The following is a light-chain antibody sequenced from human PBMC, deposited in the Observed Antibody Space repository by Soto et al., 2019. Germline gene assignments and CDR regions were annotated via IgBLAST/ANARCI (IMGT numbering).Light chain of an antibody. CDR3: ETWCSSVSAGV. CDR1: ISNVGNNF. V-gene: IGLV1-51*01. Sequence: QSVLTQPPSVSAAPGQKVTISCSGSISNVGNNFVSWYQQLPGTAPKLLIYDNYERPSGIPDRFSGSKSGTSATLGITRLQSGDEADYYCETWCSSVSAGVFGTGTK. J-gene: IGLJ1*01. CDR2: DNY.